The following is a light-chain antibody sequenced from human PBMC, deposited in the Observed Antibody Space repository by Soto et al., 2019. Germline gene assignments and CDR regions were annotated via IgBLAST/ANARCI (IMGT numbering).Light chain of an antibody. Sequence: DIQMTQSPSTLSESVGDRVTITCRASQTISSWLAWYQQKPGKATKLLIYKASTLKSGVPSRFSGSGSGTEFTLTINSLQPEDFATYYCQQAASFPITFGQGTRLEI. CDR1: QTISSW. CDR2: KAS. V-gene: IGKV1-5*03. CDR3: QQAASFPIT. J-gene: IGKJ5*01.